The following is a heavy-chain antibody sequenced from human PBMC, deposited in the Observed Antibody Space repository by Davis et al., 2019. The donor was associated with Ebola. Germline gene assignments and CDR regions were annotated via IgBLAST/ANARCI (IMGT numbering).Heavy chain of an antibody. CDR3: ARGPSVATAHYFDY. V-gene: IGHV1-69*06. CDR1: GYTFTSYD. J-gene: IGHJ4*02. Sequence: AASVKVSCKASGYTFTSYDINWVRQATGQGLEWMGGIIPLFGTTNYAQKFRGRVMITADKSTRIAYMELNSLTSEDTAVYYCARGPSVATAHYFDYWGQGSLLTVSS. D-gene: IGHD2-21*02. CDR2: IIPLFGTT.